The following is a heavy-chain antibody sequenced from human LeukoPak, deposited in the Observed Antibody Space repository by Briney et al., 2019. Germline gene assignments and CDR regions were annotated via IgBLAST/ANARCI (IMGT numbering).Heavy chain of an antibody. Sequence: SETLSLTCTVSGGSISLYYWSWIRQPPGKGLEWIGYIYYGGSTNYNPSLKSRVTISVDTSNKQFSLSLSSVTAADTAFYFCASSASGTWLDSWGQGTLVTVSS. V-gene: IGHV4-59*01. CDR1: GGSISLYY. J-gene: IGHJ5*01. CDR2: IYYGGST. D-gene: IGHD4/OR15-4a*01. CDR3: ASSASGTWLDS.